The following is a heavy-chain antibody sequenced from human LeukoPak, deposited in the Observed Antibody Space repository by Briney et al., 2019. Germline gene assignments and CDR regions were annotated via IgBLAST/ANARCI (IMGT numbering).Heavy chain of an antibody. CDR1: GGSISSYY. V-gene: IGHV4-59*01. J-gene: IGHJ3*02. CDR2: IYYSGST. D-gene: IGHD1-26*01. Sequence: SETLSLTCTVSGGSISSYYWSWIRQPPGKGLEWIGYIYYSGSTSYNACLKSRVTISVDTSKKQFSLKLSSVTAADTAFYYCARYIVSYPHDAFDIWGQGTMVTVSS. CDR3: ARYIVSYPHDAFDI.